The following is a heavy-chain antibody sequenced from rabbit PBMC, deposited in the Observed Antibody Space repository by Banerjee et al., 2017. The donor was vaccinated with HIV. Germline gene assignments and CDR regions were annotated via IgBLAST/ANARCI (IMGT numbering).Heavy chain of an antibody. CDR2: IYAGSSGSA. Sequence: QEQLEESGGDLVKPEGSLTLTCTASGFSFSSRYWIYWVRQAPGKGLEWIGTIYAGSSGSAYYASWVKGRFTISKTSSTTVTLQMTSLTAADTATYFCARDLAGVIGWNFGLWGPGTLVTVS. CDR3: ARDLAGVIGWNFGL. CDR1: GFSFSSRYW. J-gene: IGHJ4*01. D-gene: IGHD4-1*01. V-gene: IGHV1S45*01.